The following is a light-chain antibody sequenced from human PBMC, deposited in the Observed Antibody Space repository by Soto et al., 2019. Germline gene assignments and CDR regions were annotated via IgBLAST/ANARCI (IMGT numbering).Light chain of an antibody. CDR3: LQYYGNSFT. CDR2: GAS. Sequence: ERVLTQSPGTLSLSPGERATLSCRASQSVSSSYLAWYQQKPGQAPRLLIYGASSRATGIPDRFSGSGSGTDFTLTISSVQAEDVAVYYCLQYYGNSFTFGGGPKVDI. CDR1: QSVSSSY. V-gene: IGKV3-20*01. J-gene: IGKJ4*01.